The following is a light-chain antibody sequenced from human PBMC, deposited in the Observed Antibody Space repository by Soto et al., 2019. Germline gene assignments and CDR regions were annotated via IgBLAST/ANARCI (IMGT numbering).Light chain of an antibody. CDR2: DVS. Sequence: QSALTQPASVSGSPGQSIIISCTGTSSDVGAYNFVSWYQQHPGKAPKLMIYDVSNRPSGVSNRFSGSKSGNTASLTISGLQAEDEANYYCSSYTTSNTLKFGIGTKLTVL. J-gene: IGLJ1*01. CDR1: SSDVGAYNF. CDR3: SSYTTSNTLK. V-gene: IGLV2-14*01.